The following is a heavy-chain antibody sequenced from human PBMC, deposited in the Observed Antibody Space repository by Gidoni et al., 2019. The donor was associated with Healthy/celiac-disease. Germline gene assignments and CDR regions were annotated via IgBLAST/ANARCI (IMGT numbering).Heavy chain of an antibody. CDR1: GGSFSGYY. CDR3: ARVERWLQWRLSGRPATFDY. V-gene: IGHV4-34*01. D-gene: IGHD5-12*01. J-gene: IGHJ4*02. CDR2: INHSGST. Sequence: QVQLQQWGAGLLKPSETLSLTCAVYGGSFSGYYWSWIRQPPGTGLEWIGEINHSGSTNYNPSLKSRVTISVDTSKNQFSLKLSSVTAADTAVYYCARVERWLQWRLSGRPATFDYWGQGTLVTVSS.